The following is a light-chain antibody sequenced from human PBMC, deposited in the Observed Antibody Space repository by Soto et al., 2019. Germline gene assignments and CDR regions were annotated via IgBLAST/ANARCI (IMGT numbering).Light chain of an antibody. CDR3: QHRSEWPVS. J-gene: IGKJ5*01. CDR1: QSVDTY. CDR2: DAS. Sequence: EIVLTQSPATLALSPGERATLSCRASQSVDTYLAWYQQKPGQAPRLLIFDASKRAAGIPARFSGSGSWTDFTLTISSLEPEDFAVYCCQHRSEWPVSFGQGTRLEIK. V-gene: IGKV3-11*01.